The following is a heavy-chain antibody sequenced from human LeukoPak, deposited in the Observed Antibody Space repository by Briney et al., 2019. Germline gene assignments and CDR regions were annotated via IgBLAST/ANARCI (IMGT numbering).Heavy chain of an antibody. CDR3: ARGLQGYYDSLTGYYRGRYYFDY. D-gene: IGHD3-9*01. J-gene: IGHJ4*02. V-gene: IGHV3-48*02. CDR2: IGISSSTI. Sequence: PGGSLRLSCAASGFTFSSYSMNWVRQAPGKGLEWVSYIGISSSTIYYADSVKGRFTISRDNAKNSLYLQMSSLRDEDTAVYYCARGLQGYYDSLTGYYRGRYYFDYWGQGTLVTVSS. CDR1: GFTFSSYS.